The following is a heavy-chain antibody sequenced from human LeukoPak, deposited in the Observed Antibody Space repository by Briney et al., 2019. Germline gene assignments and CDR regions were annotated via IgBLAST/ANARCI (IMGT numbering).Heavy chain of an antibody. Sequence: ASVKVSCKASGYTFTGYYMHWVRQAPGQGLEWMGWINPNSGGANYAQKFQGRVTMTRDTSISTAYMELSRLRSDDTAVYYCARDRRSSSWPNWFDPWGQGTLVTVSS. V-gene: IGHV1-2*02. CDR3: ARDRRSSSWPNWFDP. D-gene: IGHD6-13*01. CDR2: INPNSGGA. CDR1: GYTFTGYY. J-gene: IGHJ5*02.